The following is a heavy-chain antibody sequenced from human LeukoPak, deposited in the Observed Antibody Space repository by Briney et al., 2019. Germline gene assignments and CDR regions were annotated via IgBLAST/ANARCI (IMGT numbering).Heavy chain of an antibody. V-gene: IGHV3-21*01. J-gene: IGHJ4*02. CDR1: GFTFSSYS. Sequence: KPGGSLRLSCAASGFTFSSYSMNWVRQAPGKGLEWVSSISSSSSYIYYADSVKGRFTISRDNAKNSLYLQMNSLRAEDTAVYYCARDSRWGDFWSGYYVPKDYWGQGTLVTVSS. D-gene: IGHD3-3*01. CDR2: ISSSSSYI. CDR3: ARDSRWGDFWSGYYVPKDY.